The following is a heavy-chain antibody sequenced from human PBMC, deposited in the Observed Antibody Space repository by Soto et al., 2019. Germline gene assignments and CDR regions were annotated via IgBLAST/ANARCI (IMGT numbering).Heavy chain of an antibody. CDR2: IYSGGST. D-gene: IGHD3-10*01. Sequence: GGSLRLSCAASGFTVSSNYMSWVRQAPGKGLEWVPVIYSGGSTYYADSVKGRFTISRDNSKNTLYLQMNSLRAEDTAVYYCATMVRGVPPFDYWGQGTLVTVSS. CDR1: GFTVSSNY. J-gene: IGHJ4*02. V-gene: IGHV3-66*01. CDR3: ATMVRGVPPFDY.